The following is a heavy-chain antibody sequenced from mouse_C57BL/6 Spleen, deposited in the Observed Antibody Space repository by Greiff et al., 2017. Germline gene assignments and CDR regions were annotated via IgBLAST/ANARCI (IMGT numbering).Heavy chain of an antibody. CDR2: ISYDGSN. D-gene: IGHD2-4*01. CDR3: AREGDDYNY. Sequence: EVQLVESGPGLVKPSQSLSLTCSVTGYSITSGYYWNWIRQFPGNKLEWMGYISYDGSNNYNPSLKNRISITRDTSKNQFFLKLNSVTTEDTATYYCAREGDDYNYWGQGTSVTVSS. J-gene: IGHJ4*01. CDR1: GYSITSGYY. V-gene: IGHV3-6*01.